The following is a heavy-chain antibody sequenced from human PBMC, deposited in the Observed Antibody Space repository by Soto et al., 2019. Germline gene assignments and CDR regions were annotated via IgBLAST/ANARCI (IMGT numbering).Heavy chain of an antibody. D-gene: IGHD6-13*01. J-gene: IGHJ3*02. CDR1: GGSISSYY. Sequence: SETLSLTCTVSGGSISSYYWSWIRQPPGKGLEWIGYLYYSGSTNYNPSLKSRVTMSVDTSKNQFSLKLSSVTAADTAVYYCARGIYSSSYLDIWGQGTMVTVS. CDR2: LYYSGST. V-gene: IGHV4-59*01. CDR3: ARGIYSSSYLDI.